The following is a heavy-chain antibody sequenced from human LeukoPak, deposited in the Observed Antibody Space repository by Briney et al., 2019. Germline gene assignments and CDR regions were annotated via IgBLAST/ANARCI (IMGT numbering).Heavy chain of an antibody. D-gene: IGHD3-22*01. CDR3: AKGAPYYYDSSGSTIYYYGMDV. Sequence: PGRSLRLSCAASGFTFSSYGMPWVRQAPGKGLEWVAVISYDGSNKYYADSVKGRFTISRDNSKNTLYLQMNSLRAEDTAVYYCAKGAPYYYDSSGSTIYYYGMDVWGQGTAVTVSS. J-gene: IGHJ6*02. CDR1: GFTFSSYG. V-gene: IGHV3-30*18. CDR2: ISYDGSNK.